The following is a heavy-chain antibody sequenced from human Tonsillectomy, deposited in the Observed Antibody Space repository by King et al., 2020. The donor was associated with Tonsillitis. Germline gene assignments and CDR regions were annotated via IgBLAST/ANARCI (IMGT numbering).Heavy chain of an antibody. D-gene: IGHD3-9*01. Sequence: VQLVESGGGVVQPGRSLRLSCAASGFTFSSYGMHWVRQAPGKGLEWVAVISYDGSNKYYADSVKGRFTISRDNSKNTLYLQMNSLRAEDTAVYYCAKDWQHSGSLRYFDCSYYYYYYGMDVWGQGTTVTVSS. CDR2: ISYDGSNK. CDR1: GFTFSSYG. CDR3: AKDWQHSGSLRYFDCSYYYYYYGMDV. J-gene: IGHJ6*02. V-gene: IGHV3-30*18.